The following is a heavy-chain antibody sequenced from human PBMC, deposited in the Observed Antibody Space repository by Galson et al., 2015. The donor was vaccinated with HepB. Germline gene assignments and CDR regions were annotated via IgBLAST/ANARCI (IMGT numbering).Heavy chain of an antibody. CDR1: GYTFTSYA. Sequence: SVKVSCKASGYTFTSYAMNWVRQAPGQGLEWMGWISTNTGNPTYAQGFTGRFVFSLDTSVSTAYLQISSLKAEDTAVYYCARDSSGWYQGYFDLWGRGTLVTVSS. CDR3: ARDSSGWYQGYFDL. V-gene: IGHV7-4-1*02. D-gene: IGHD6-19*01. CDR2: ISTNTGNP. J-gene: IGHJ2*01.